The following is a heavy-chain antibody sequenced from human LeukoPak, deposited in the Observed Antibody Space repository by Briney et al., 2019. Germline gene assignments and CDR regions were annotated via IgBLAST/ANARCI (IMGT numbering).Heavy chain of an antibody. D-gene: IGHD3-22*01. J-gene: IGHJ4*02. Sequence: GGSLRLSCAASGFTFSSYGMHWVRQAPGKGLEWVAFIRYDGSNKYYADSVKGRFTISRDNSKNTLYLQMNSLRAEDTAVYYCARGGETYYYDSSGYSKDYWGQGTLVTVSS. CDR3: ARGGETYYYDSSGYSKDY. CDR1: GFTFSSYG. V-gene: IGHV3-30*02. CDR2: IRYDGSNK.